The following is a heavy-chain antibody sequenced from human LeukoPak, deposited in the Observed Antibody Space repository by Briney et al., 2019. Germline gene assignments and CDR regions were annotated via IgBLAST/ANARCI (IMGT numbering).Heavy chain of an antibody. V-gene: IGHV3-48*03. CDR1: GFTFDDYA. CDR3: ARLYYYYMDV. J-gene: IGHJ6*03. CDR2: ISTSGSTI. Sequence: GGSLRLSCAASGFTFDDYAMNWVRQAPGKGLEWVSYISTSGSTIYYADSVKGRFTISRDNAKNSLYLQMNSLRAGDTAVYYCARLYYYYMDVWAKGTTVTVSS.